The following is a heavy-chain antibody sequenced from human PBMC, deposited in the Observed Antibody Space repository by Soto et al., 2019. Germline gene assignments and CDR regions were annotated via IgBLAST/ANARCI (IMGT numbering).Heavy chain of an antibody. CDR2: INPSGGST. J-gene: IGHJ4*02. D-gene: IGHD2-15*01. CDR1: GYTFTSYY. Sequence: QVQLVQSGAEVKKPGASVKVSCKASGYTFTSYYMHWVRQAPGQGLEWMGIINPSGGSTSYAQKFRGRVTMNRDTSTSTVYLELSSLRSADTAVYYCARVTPMEALVFDYWGQGTLVTVSS. CDR3: ARVTPMEALVFDY. V-gene: IGHV1-46*03.